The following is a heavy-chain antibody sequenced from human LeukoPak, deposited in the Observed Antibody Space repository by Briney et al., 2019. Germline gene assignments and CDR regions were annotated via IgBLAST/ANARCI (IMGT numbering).Heavy chain of an antibody. Sequence: PSETLSLTCTVSGGSISSYYWSWIRQPPGKGLEWIGEINHSGSTNYNPSLKSRVTISVDTSKNQFSLKLSSVTAADTAVYYCARQPSSWYNYYYMDVWGKGTTVTVSS. CDR3: ARQPSSWYNYYYMDV. D-gene: IGHD6-13*01. CDR1: GGSISSYY. CDR2: INHSGST. J-gene: IGHJ6*03. V-gene: IGHV4-34*01.